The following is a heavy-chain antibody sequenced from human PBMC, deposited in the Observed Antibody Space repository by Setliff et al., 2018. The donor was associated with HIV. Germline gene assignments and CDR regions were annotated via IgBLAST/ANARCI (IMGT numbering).Heavy chain of an antibody. CDR1: GYSLSSGYF. CDR2: IYHSGST. V-gene: IGHV4-38-2*01. Sequence: LSLTCAASGYSLSSGYFWGWIRQPPGKGLEWIGSIYHSGSTYYNPSLKSRVTISVDTSKNQFSLKLSSVTAADTAVYYCASTSRRLGDSSGNEGAFDIWGQGTMVTVSS. J-gene: IGHJ3*02. CDR3: ASTSRRLGDSSGNEGAFDI. D-gene: IGHD3-22*01.